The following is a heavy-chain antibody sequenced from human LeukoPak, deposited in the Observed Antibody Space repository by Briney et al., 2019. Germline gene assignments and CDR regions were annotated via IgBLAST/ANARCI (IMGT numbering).Heavy chain of an antibody. CDR3: ARGRGFKTDVNDY. J-gene: IGHJ4*02. Sequence: ASMKVSCKASGYTFSGYYMHWVRQAPGQGLEWMGWINPNSGGTKYAQKFQGRVTMTRDTSINTAYMELSGLTSDDTAVYYCARGRGFKTDVNDYWGQGTLVTVSS. CDR2: INPNSGGT. V-gene: IGHV1-2*02. CDR1: GYTFSGYY. D-gene: IGHD1-1*01.